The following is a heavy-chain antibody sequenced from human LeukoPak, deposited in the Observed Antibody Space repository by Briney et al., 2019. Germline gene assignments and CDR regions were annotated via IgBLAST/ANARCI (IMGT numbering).Heavy chain of an antibody. Sequence: SETLSLTCTVSGGSISSGDYYWSWIRQPPGKGLEWIGYIYYSGSTYYNPSLKSRVTISVDTSKNQFSLKLSSVTAADTAVYYCARDRPYSSSWYHGTFDYWGQGTLVTVSS. J-gene: IGHJ4*02. CDR1: GGSISSGDYY. D-gene: IGHD6-13*01. CDR3: ARDRPYSSSWYHGTFDY. V-gene: IGHV4-30-4*01. CDR2: IYYSGST.